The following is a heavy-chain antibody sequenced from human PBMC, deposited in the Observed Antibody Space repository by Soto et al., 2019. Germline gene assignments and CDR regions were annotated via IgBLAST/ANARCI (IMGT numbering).Heavy chain of an antibody. V-gene: IGHV3-23*01. J-gene: IGHJ2*01. CDR1: GFTFGTYA. CDR3: AKGNGGGYFDL. CDR2: ITGTGAHT. D-gene: IGHD2-21*01. Sequence: EVQLLESGGGLVQPGGSLRLSCEASGFTFGTYAMSWVRQAPGKGLDWVSGITGTGAHTYYTDSVKGRFTISRDNSKETLYLQLNSLGADDAAVDYCAKGNGGGYFDLWGRGSLVTVSS.